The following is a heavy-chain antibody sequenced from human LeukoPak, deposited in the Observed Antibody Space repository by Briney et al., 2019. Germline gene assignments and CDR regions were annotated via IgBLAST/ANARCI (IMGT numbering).Heavy chain of an antibody. D-gene: IGHD3-9*01. Sequence: GASVKVSCKASGGTFSSYAISWVRQAPGQGLEWMGGIIPIFGTANYAQKFQGRVTITADKSTSTAYMELSSLRSEDTAVYYCARGVELRYFDWLLDYWGQGTLVTVSS. V-gene: IGHV1-69*06. CDR2: IIPIFGTA. J-gene: IGHJ4*02. CDR3: ARGVELRYFDWLLDY. CDR1: GGTFSSYA.